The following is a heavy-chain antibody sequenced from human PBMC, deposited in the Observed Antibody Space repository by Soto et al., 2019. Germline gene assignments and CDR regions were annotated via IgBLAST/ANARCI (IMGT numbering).Heavy chain of an antibody. J-gene: IGHJ6*02. D-gene: IGHD3-10*01. Sequence: ASVKVSCKASGGTFSSYAISWVRQAPGQGLEWMGGSIPIFGTANYAQKFQGRVTITADESTSTAYMELSSLRSEDTAVYYCARSWVRFYGSGSDGVKLRYYGMDVWGQGTTVTVSS. CDR2: SIPIFGTA. V-gene: IGHV1-69*13. CDR1: GGTFSSYA. CDR3: ARSWVRFYGSGSDGVKLRYYGMDV.